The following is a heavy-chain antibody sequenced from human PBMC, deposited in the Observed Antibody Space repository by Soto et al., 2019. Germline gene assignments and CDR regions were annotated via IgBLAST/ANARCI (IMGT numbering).Heavy chain of an antibody. CDR1: GGTFSSYA. Sequence: QVQLVQSGAEVKKPGSSVKVSCKASGGTFSSYAISWVRQAPGQGLEWMGGIIPIFGTANYAQKFQGRVTITADDSTSTAYMEMSSLRSEDTALYYCARVYCSGGSCYFGWFGPLGQGSLVTVSS. CDR3: ARVYCSGGSCYFGWFGP. J-gene: IGHJ5*02. V-gene: IGHV1-69*01. CDR2: IIPIFGTA. D-gene: IGHD2-15*01.